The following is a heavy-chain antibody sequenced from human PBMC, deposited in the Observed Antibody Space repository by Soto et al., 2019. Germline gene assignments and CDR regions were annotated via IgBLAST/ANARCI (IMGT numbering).Heavy chain of an antibody. J-gene: IGHJ3*02. Sequence: GGSLRLSCAASGFTFSSYAMHWVRQAPGKGLEWVAVISYDGSNKYYADSVKGRFTISRDNSKNTLYLQMNSLRAEDTAVYYCAREFYGDYGYDAFDIWGQGTMVTVSS. CDR1: GFTFSSYA. D-gene: IGHD4-17*01. CDR2: ISYDGSNK. V-gene: IGHV3-30-3*01. CDR3: AREFYGDYGYDAFDI.